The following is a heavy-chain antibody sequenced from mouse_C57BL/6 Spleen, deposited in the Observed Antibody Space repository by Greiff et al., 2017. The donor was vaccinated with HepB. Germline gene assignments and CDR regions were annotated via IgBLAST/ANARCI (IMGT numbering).Heavy chain of an antibody. J-gene: IGHJ2*01. CDR3: ARPLDSSGYLLDY. Sequence: EVQLVESGGDLVKPGGSLKLSCAASGFTFSSYGMSWVRQTPDKRLEWVATISSGGSYTYYPDSVKGRFTISRDNAKNTLYLQMSSLKSEDTAMYYCARPLDSSGYLLDYWGQGTTLTVSS. D-gene: IGHD3-2*02. V-gene: IGHV5-6*01. CDR1: GFTFSSYG. CDR2: ISSGGSYT.